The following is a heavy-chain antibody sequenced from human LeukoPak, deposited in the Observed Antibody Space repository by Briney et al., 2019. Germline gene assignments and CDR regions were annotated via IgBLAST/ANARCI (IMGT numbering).Heavy chain of an antibody. CDR2: IYPGDSDT. V-gene: IGHV5-51*01. CDR3: ARRSEQTPVFEY. CDR1: GYFFSSYW. J-gene: IGHJ4*02. Sequence: GESLKISCKGSGYFFSSYWIGWVRQMPGKGLEWMGIIYPGDSDTRYRSSFQGQVTISADKSINTAYLQWSSLKASDTAMYYCARRSEQTPVFEYWGQGTLVTVSS. D-gene: IGHD2-15*01.